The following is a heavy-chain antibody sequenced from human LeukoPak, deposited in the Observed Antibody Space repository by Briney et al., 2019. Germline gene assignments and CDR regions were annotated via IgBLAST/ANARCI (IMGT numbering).Heavy chain of an antibody. Sequence: PSKTLSLTCTVSGGSISSYYWSWIRQPPGKGLEWIGYIYYSGSTNYNPSLKSRVTISVDTSKNQFSLKLSSVTAADTAVYYCARVFYYMDVWGKGTTVTVSS. CDR1: GGSISSYY. CDR3: ARVFYYMDV. V-gene: IGHV4-59*01. J-gene: IGHJ6*03. CDR2: IYYSGST.